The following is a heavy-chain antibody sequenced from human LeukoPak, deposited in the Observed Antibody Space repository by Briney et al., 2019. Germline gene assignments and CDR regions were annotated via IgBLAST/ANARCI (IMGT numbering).Heavy chain of an antibody. CDR3: ARVTKLGYYYYMDV. CDR2: INPNSGGT. D-gene: IGHD4-17*01. V-gene: IGHV1-2*02. Sequence: ASVKVSCKASEYTFTGYYMHWVRQAPGQGLEWMGWINPNSGGTNYAQKFQGRVTMTRDTSISTAYMELSRLRSDDTAVYYCARVTKLGYYYYMDVWGKGTTVTVSS. CDR1: EYTFTGYY. J-gene: IGHJ6*03.